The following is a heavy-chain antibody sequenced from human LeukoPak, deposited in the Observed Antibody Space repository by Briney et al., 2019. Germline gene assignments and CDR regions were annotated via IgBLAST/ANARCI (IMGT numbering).Heavy chain of an antibody. CDR1: GFTFSSFE. J-gene: IGHJ4*02. CDR2: ISHTFDI. CDR3: ARSSGSYRPFDS. Sequence: QPGGSLRLSCAASGFTFSSFEVNWVRQASGKGLERISHISHTFDIKYADSVKGRFTISRDNAKNSQYLQMTSLRAQDTGIYYCARSSGSYRPFDSWGQGTLVIVSS. D-gene: IGHD3-22*01. V-gene: IGHV3-48*03.